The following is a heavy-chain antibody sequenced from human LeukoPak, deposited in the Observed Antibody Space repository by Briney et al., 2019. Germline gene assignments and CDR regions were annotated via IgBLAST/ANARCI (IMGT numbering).Heavy chain of an antibody. V-gene: IGHV4-59*08. CDR2: ISYSGTT. J-gene: IGHJ5*02. Sequence: SETLSLTCTASGGSISSSYWNWVRQPPGKGLEWIGRISYSGTTNYNPSLKSRVTISSDTSKNQFSLKLTSVTAADTAVYYCARREVEMRASASGNWLGPWGQGTLVTVSS. CDR3: ARREVEMRASASGNWLGP. D-gene: IGHD3-10*01. CDR1: GGSISSSY.